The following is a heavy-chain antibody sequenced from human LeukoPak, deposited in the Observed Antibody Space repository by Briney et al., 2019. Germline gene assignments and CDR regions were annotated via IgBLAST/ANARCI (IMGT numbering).Heavy chain of an antibody. Sequence: GGSLRLSCAASGFTFDDYAMHWVRQAPGKGLEWVSLISGDGGRIYYADSVKGRFTISRDNSKNTLYLQMNSLRTEDTAVYYCARDYCSSTSCLFDYWGQGTLVTVSS. CDR1: GFTFDDYA. V-gene: IGHV3-43*02. D-gene: IGHD2-2*01. CDR3: ARDYCSSTSCLFDY. CDR2: ISGDGGRI. J-gene: IGHJ4*02.